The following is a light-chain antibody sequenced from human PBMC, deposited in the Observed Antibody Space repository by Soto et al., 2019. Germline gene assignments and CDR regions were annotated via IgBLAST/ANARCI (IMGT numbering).Light chain of an antibody. CDR3: QSYDHNKWV. J-gene: IGLJ3*02. CDR2: EDD. V-gene: IGLV6-57*02. CDR1: GGSFASNY. Sequence: NFMLTQPHSVSESPGQTITISCSGSGGSFASNYVQWYQRRPGSAPTTVIFEDDRRPSGVPDRFSGSIDSSSNSASLTISGLKTEDEAEYYCQSYDHNKWVFGGGTKLTVL.